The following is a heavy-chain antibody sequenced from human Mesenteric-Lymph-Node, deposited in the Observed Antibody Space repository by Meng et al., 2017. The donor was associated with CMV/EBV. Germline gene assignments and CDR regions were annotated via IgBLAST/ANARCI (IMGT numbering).Heavy chain of an antibody. Sequence: VYGGSFSGYYWSWIRQPPGKGLEWIGEINHSGSTNYNPSLKSRVTISVDTSKNQFSLKLSSVTAADTAVYYCARGPGGYSGYDNGDYWGQGTLVTVSS. D-gene: IGHD5-12*01. V-gene: IGHV4-34*01. CDR2: INHSGST. CDR3: ARGPGGYSGYDNGDY. CDR1: GGSFSGYY. J-gene: IGHJ4*02.